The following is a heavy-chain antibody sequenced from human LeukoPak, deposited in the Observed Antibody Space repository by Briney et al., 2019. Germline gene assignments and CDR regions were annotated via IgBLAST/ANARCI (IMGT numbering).Heavy chain of an antibody. Sequence: GGSLRLSCAASGFTFSRSRMTWVRQAPGKGLEWVANIKEDGNEKNYGDSVKGRFTISRDNSKNTLYLQMNSLRAEDTAVYYCAKGRTSQLWEFDPWGQGTLVTVSS. J-gene: IGHJ5*02. CDR3: AKGRTSQLWEFDP. D-gene: IGHD6-6*01. V-gene: IGHV3-7*03. CDR1: GFTFSRSR. CDR2: IKEDGNEK.